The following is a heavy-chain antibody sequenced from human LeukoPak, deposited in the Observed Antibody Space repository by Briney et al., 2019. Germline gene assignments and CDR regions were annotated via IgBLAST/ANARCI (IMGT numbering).Heavy chain of an antibody. CDR3: AKDGGSSSGCLPVREFDY. CDR2: ISGSGGST. Sequence: GGSLRLSCAASGFTFSSYAMSWVRQAPGKGLEWVSAISGSGGSTYYADSVKGRFTISRDNSKNMLYLQMNGLRAEDTAVYYCAKDGGSSSGCLPVREFDYWGQGTLVTVSS. CDR1: GFTFSSYA. V-gene: IGHV3-23*01. D-gene: IGHD6-6*01. J-gene: IGHJ4*02.